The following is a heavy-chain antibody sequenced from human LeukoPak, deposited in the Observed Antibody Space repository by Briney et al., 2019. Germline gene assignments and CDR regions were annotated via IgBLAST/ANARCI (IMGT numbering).Heavy chain of an antibody. CDR2: VYRGDSNG. CDR3: ARHFHSPWFGS. D-gene: IGHD5-18*01. CDR1: AFDFTAYG. V-gene: IGHV5-51*01. J-gene: IGHJ5*01. Sequence: GESLRISCKDSAFDFTAYGVAWGRQMPGKGRVGMGNVYRGDSNGRYSASFQGQVTMSAETSITTVYLQWSSLKAPDTAMYYCARHFHSPWFGSWGQGSLVTVSS.